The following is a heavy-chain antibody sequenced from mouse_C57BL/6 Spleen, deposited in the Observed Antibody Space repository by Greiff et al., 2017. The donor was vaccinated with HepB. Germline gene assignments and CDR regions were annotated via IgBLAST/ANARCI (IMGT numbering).Heavy chain of an antibody. CDR2: IDPSDSYT. Sequence: VQLQQPGAELVKPGASVKLSCKASGYTFTSYWMQWVKQRPGQGLEWIGEIDPSDSYTNYNQKFKGKATLTVDTSSSTAYMQLSSLTSEDSAVYYCARGIFGGTTVVSPYWYFDVWGTGTTVTVSS. V-gene: IGHV1-50*01. J-gene: IGHJ1*03. CDR3: ARGIFGGTTVVSPYWYFDV. CDR1: GYTFTSYW. D-gene: IGHD1-1*01.